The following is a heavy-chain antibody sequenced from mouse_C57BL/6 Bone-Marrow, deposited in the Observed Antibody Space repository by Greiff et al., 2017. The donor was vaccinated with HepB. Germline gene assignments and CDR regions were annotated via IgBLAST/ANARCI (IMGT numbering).Heavy chain of an antibody. V-gene: IGHV6-3*01. CDR3: TVGYYRFAY. CDR2: IRLKSDNYAT. J-gene: IGHJ3*01. Sequence: EVKVEESGGGLVQPGGSMKLSCVASGFTFSNYWMNWVRQSPEKGLEWVAQIRLKSDNYATHYAESVKGRFTISRDDSKSSVYLQMNNLRAEDTGIYYCTVGYYRFAYWGQGTLVTVSA. CDR1: GFTFSNYW. D-gene: IGHD2-3*01.